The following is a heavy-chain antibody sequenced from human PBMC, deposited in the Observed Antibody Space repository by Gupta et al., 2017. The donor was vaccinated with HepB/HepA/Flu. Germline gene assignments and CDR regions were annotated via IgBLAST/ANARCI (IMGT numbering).Heavy chain of an antibody. D-gene: IGHD4-23*01. Sequence: EVQLLESGGGLVQPGGSLRLSCAASGFTYNSFPMSWVRQTPGKGLQWVSTISASGYNTYYADSVGGRFTISRDNSKNTVYLKMNSLRVEDTAVYYCTKGRGGNYGGALDIWGQGTMVTVSS. CDR2: ISASGYNT. CDR1: GFTYNSFP. J-gene: IGHJ3*02. CDR3: TKGRGGNYGGALDI. V-gene: IGHV3-23*01.